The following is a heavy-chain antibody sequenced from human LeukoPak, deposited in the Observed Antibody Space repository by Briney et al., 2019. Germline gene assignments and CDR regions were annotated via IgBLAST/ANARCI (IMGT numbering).Heavy chain of an antibody. J-gene: IGHJ4*02. Sequence: SQTLSLTCTVSGGSISSGGYYWSWIRQHPGKGLEWIGYIYYSGSTYYNPSLKSRVTISVDTSKNQFSLKLSSVTAADTAVYYCARDLPYGPIDYWGQGTLVTVSS. D-gene: IGHD3-10*01. CDR2: IYYSGST. V-gene: IGHV4-31*03. CDR1: GGSISSGGYY. CDR3: ARDLPYGPIDY.